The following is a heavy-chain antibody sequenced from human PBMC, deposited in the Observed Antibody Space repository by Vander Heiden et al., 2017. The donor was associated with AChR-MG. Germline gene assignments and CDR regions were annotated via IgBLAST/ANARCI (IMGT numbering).Heavy chain of an antibody. V-gene: IGHV1-2*04. D-gene: IGHD3-16*01. CDR3: ARDPIMITFGGVRRWFDP. J-gene: IGHJ5*02. Sequence: QVQLVQPGAEATKPGASLKVSCKASGYTFTRYPMHWVRQAPGQGLEWMGWINPNSGGTNYAKKFQGWVTMTRDTSISTAYMELSRLRSDDTAVYYCARDPIMITFGGVRRWFDPWGQGTLVTVSS. CDR2: INPNSGGT. CDR1: GYTFTRYP.